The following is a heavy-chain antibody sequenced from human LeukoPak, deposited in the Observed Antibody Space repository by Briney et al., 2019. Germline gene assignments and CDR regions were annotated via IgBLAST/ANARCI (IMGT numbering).Heavy chain of an antibody. J-gene: IGHJ3*02. V-gene: IGHV3-30*02. CDR2: VRFDGSNK. Sequence: GGSLRLSCAASGFTFSSYGMHWVRQAPGKGLEWVAFVRFDGSNKYYADSVKGRFTISRDNSKNTLCLQVNSLRAEDTAVYYCAKSSSGLYAFDIWGQGTMVTVSS. CDR1: GFTFSSYG. D-gene: IGHD6-6*01. CDR3: AKSSSGLYAFDI.